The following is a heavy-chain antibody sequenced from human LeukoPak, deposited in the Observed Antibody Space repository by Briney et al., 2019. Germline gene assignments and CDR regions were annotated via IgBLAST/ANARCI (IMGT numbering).Heavy chain of an antibody. CDR1: GGTFSSYT. Sequence: ASVKVSCKASGGTFSSYTISWVRQAPGQGLEWMRRIIPILGIANYAQKFQGRVTITADKSTSTAYMELSSLRSEDTAVYYCARQIVGATTPLDYWGQGTLVTVSS. D-gene: IGHD1-26*01. J-gene: IGHJ4*02. V-gene: IGHV1-69*02. CDR2: IIPILGIA. CDR3: ARQIVGATTPLDY.